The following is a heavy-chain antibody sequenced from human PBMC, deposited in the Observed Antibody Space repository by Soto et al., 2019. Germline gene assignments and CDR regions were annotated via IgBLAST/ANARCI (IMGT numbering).Heavy chain of an antibody. V-gene: IGHV4-30-4*01. CDR1: GGSISSGDYY. D-gene: IGHD4-17*01. CDR3: ARALYGDYPHVNWWFDP. CDR2: IYYSGST. Sequence: SETLSLTCTVSGGSISSGDYYWSWSRQPPGKGLEWIGYIYYSGSTYYNPSLKSRVTISVDTSKNQFSLKLSSVTAADTAVYYCARALYGDYPHVNWWFDPWGQGTLVTVSS. J-gene: IGHJ5*02.